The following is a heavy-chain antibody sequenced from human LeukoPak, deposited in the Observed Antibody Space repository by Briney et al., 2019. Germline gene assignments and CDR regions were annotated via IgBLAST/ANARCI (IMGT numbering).Heavy chain of an antibody. CDR1: GYSFTSYW. Sequence: GESLKISCKGSGYSFTSYWIGWVRQMPGKGLEWMGIIYPGDSDTRYSPSFQGQVTISADKSISTAYLQWSSLKASDTATYYCARSYYYGSGSTYYFDYWGQGTLVTVSS. V-gene: IGHV5-51*01. CDR3: ARSYYYGSGSTYYFDY. J-gene: IGHJ4*02. CDR2: IYPGDSDT. D-gene: IGHD3-10*01.